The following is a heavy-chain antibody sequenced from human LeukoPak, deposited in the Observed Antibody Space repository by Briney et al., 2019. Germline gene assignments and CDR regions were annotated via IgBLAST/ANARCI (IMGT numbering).Heavy chain of an antibody. CDR3: ARGTLVRGISY. V-gene: IGHV4-34*01. CDR1: GESFTDYY. Sequence: SETLSLTCAVYGESFTDYYWNWIRQSPGKGLEWIGDINHSGSTNYNPSLKSRVTISKDTSKKQFSLKLSSVTAADTAVYSCARGTLVRGISYWGQGVLVTVSS. D-gene: IGHD3-10*02. J-gene: IGHJ4*02. CDR2: INHSGST.